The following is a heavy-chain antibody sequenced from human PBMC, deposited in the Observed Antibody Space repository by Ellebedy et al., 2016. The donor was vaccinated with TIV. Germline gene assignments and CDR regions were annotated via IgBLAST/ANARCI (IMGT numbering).Heavy chain of an antibody. CDR3: ARDRLERHSGALHWFDP. J-gene: IGHJ5*02. Sequence: SETLSLXXTVSGGSISSYYWSWIRQPPGKGLEWIGFIYYSGDSNYNPSLKSRVTISVDTSNNQFSLKLRSVTAADTAVYYCARDRLERHSGALHWFDPWGQGTLVTVSS. CDR2: IYYSGDS. D-gene: IGHD1-1*01. CDR1: GGSISSYY. V-gene: IGHV4-59*01.